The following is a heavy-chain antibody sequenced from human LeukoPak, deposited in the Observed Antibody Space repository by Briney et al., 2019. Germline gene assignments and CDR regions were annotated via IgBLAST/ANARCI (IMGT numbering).Heavy chain of an antibody. CDR2: INPNSGGT. CDR1: GYTFTGYY. Sequence: ASVKVSCKASGYTFTGYYMHWVRQAPGQGLEWMGWINPNSGGTNYAQKFQGRVTMTRDTSISTAYMELSRLRSDDTAVYYCARVGVYRVADTSEVPVYWGQGALVTVSS. D-gene: IGHD6-19*01. CDR3: ARVGVYRVADTSEVPVY. V-gene: IGHV1-2*02. J-gene: IGHJ4*02.